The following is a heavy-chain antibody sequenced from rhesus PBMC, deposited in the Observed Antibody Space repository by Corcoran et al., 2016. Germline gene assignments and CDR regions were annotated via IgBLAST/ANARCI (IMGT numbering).Heavy chain of an antibody. J-gene: IGHJ4*01. Sequence: QVQLQESGPGVVKPSETLSLTCAVSGGSISDSYRWSWIRQPPGKGLEWIGYIFGSSMSTNYNPSLKSRVTISKDTSKNQFSLKLSSVTAADTAVYYCARACTGSGCYSYVGFDYWGQGFLVTVSS. CDR3: ARACTGSGCYSYVGFDY. CDR1: GGSISDSYR. CDR2: IFGSSMST. V-gene: IGHV4S10*01. D-gene: IGHD2-21*01.